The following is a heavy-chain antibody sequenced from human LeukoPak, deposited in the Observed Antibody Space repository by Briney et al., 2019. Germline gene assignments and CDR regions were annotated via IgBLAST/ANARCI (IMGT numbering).Heavy chain of an antibody. CDR2: MNPNSGNT. V-gene: IGHV1-8*01. J-gene: IGHJ6*03. Sequence: ASVEVSCKASGYTFTSYDINWVRQATGQGLEWMGWMNPNSGNTGYAQKFQGRVTMTRNTSISTAYMELSSLRSEDTAVYYCAGIPIAVAGVSYYYYMDVWGKGTTVTVSS. D-gene: IGHD6-19*01. CDR1: GYTFTSYD. CDR3: AGIPIAVAGVSYYYYMDV.